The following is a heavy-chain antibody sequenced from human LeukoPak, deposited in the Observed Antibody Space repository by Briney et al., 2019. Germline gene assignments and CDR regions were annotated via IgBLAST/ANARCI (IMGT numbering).Heavy chain of an antibody. CDR1: GFTFSSYS. D-gene: IGHD2-21*02. J-gene: IGHJ4*02. Sequence: PGGSLRLSCAASGFTFSSYSMNWVRQAPGKGLEWVSSISSSSSYIYYADSVKGRFTISRDNAKNSLYLQMNSLRAEDTAVYYCARAAYCGGDCSLPPYFDYWGQGTLVTVSS. V-gene: IGHV3-21*01. CDR2: ISSSSSYI. CDR3: ARAAYCGGDCSLPPYFDY.